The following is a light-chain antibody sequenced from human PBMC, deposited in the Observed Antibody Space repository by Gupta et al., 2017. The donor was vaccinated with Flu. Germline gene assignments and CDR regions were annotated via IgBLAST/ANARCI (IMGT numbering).Light chain of an antibody. Sequence: QSALTQPASVSGSPGKSITISCSGPHSDVGGYHFVTWYQQHPGRAPKLLIYEVTKRPFEISDRFSGSKSGNTASLTISGLQPEDEADYFCSSYTDANTWVFGSGSRVTAL. J-gene: IGLJ1*01. V-gene: IGLV2-14*01. CDR1: HSDVGGYHF. CDR3: SSYTDANTWV. CDR2: EVT.